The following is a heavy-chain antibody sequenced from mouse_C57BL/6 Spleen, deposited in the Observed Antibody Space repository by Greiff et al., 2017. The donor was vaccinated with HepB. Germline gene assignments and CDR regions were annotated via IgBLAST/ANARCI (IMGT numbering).Heavy chain of an antibody. CDR3: AMELRGGAY. CDR1: RYTFTSFW. Sequence: VLLQQPGAELVKPGASVKVSFLASRYTFTSFWLHWVKQRPGQGLEWIGRIHPSDSDTNYNLKFMGKATFTVDISSSTAYMQLGSLTSEDSAVYYCAMELRGGAYWGQGTLVTVSA. CDR2: IHPSDSDT. J-gene: IGHJ3*01. V-gene: IGHV1-74*01. D-gene: IGHD1-1*01.